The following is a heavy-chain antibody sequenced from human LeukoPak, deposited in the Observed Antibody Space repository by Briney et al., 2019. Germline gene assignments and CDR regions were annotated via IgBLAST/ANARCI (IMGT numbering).Heavy chain of an antibody. D-gene: IGHD3-9*01. CDR3: ARNLRGYDILTGYYPMGFYY. Sequence: ASVKVSCKASGYTFTSYGISWVRQAPGQGLEWMGWISAYNGNTNYAQKLQGRVTMTTDTSTSTAYMELRSLRSDDTAVYYCARNLRGYDILTGYYPMGFYYWGQGTLVTVSS. CDR2: ISAYNGNT. J-gene: IGHJ4*02. CDR1: GYTFTSYG. V-gene: IGHV1-18*01.